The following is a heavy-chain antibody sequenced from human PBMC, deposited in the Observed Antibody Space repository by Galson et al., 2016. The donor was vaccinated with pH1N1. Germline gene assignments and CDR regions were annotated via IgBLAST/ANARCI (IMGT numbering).Heavy chain of an antibody. CDR3: ARYAVTYYYDSSGYPDWYFDL. CDR2: IYPGDSDT. Sequence: QSGAEVKKPGESLKISCKGSGYSFTSYWISWVRQMPGKGLEWMGIIYPGDSDTRYSPSFQGQVTISADKSTSTAYLQWSSLKASDTAIYYCARYAVTYYYDSSGYPDWYFDLWGRGTLVTVSS. D-gene: IGHD3-22*01. V-gene: IGHV5-51*03. CDR1: GYSFTSYW. J-gene: IGHJ2*01.